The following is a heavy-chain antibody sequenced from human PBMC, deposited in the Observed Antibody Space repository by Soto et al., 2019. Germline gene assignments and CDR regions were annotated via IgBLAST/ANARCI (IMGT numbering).Heavy chain of an antibody. CDR1: GGSISSGGYY. V-gene: IGHV4-31*03. D-gene: IGHD5-18*01. J-gene: IGHJ4*02. Sequence: QVQLQESGPGLVKPSQTLSLTCTVSGGSISSGGYYWSWIRQHPGKGLEWIGYIYYSGSTYYNPSLKSRVTISVDTSKNQFSLKLSSVTAADTAVYYCAGGDGYSYGWAPTAIYFDYWGQGTLVTVSS. CDR2: IYYSGST. CDR3: AGGDGYSYGWAPTAIYFDY.